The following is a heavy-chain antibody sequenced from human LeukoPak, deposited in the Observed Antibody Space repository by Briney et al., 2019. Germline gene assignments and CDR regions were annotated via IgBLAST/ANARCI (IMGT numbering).Heavy chain of an antibody. CDR3: AREYSSSSGKFMDV. CDR2: SSSSTSTK. Sequence: GGSLRLSCAASGFTFGSYRMNWVRQAPVKALEWVSYSSSSTSTKYYADSVKGRFTISRDNAKNSLNLQMNSLRDEDTAVYYCAREYSSSSGKFMDVWGQGTTVTVSS. V-gene: IGHV3-48*02. CDR1: GFTFGSYR. D-gene: IGHD6-6*01. J-gene: IGHJ6*02.